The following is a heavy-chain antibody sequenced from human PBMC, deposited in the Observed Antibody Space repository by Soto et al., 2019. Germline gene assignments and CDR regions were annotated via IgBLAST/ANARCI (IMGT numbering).Heavy chain of an antibody. Sequence: ASVKVSCKASGYTFTSYGISWVRQAPGQGLEWMGWISAYNGNTNYAQKLQGRVTMTTDTSTSTAYMELRSLRSDDTAVYYCARAHYYDSSGYWDYYYYGMDVWGQGTTVTVSS. V-gene: IGHV1-18*04. CDR2: ISAYNGNT. D-gene: IGHD3-22*01. CDR3: ARAHYYDSSGYWDYYYYGMDV. CDR1: GYTFTSYG. J-gene: IGHJ6*02.